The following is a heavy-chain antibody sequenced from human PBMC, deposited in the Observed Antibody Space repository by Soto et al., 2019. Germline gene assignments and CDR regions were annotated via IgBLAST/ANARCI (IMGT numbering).Heavy chain of an antibody. Sequence: EVQLVESGGGLVKPGGSLRLSCAASGFTFSSYSMNWVRQAPGKGLEWVSSISTTSSFIYSADSVKGRFTISRDNAKISLYHQMSSLRAEYTAVYYGARAGSLYVDSVSNCFYYWGQGTLVTVSS. V-gene: IGHV3-21*02. D-gene: IGHD4-17*01. CDR3: ARAGSLYVDSVSNCFYY. CDR2: ISTTSSFI. J-gene: IGHJ4*02. CDR1: GFTFSSYS.